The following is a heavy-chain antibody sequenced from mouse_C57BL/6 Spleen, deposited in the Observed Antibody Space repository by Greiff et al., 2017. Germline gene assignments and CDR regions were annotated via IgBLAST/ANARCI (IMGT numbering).Heavy chain of an antibody. CDR3: ARGLDGYPRGY. D-gene: IGHD2-3*01. V-gene: IGHV1-26*01. Sequence: EVQLQQSGPELVKPGASVKISCKASGYTFTDYYMNWVKQSHGKSLEWIGDINPNNGGTSYNQKFKGKATLTVDKSSSTAYMELRSLTSEDSAVYYCARGLDGYPRGYWGQGTTLTVSS. CDR2: INPNNGGT. CDR1: GYTFTDYY. J-gene: IGHJ2*01.